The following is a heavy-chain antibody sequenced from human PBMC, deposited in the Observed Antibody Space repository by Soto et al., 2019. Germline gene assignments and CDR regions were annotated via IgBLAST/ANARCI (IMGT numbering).Heavy chain of an antibody. CDR2: IFHSGDT. CDR1: GDSISNSRW. V-gene: IGHV4-4*02. J-gene: IGHJ3*01. CDR3: AYRTGWYGHDV. D-gene: IGHD6-19*01. Sequence: QVQLQESGPGLVKPAGTLSLTCAVSGDSISNSRWWTWVRQPPGKGLEWIGDIFHSGDTNYNPSRTNRAFISAVKPRHPFSPKVRSVTAAVTAVYYCAYRTGWYGHDVWGQGKVVSVSS.